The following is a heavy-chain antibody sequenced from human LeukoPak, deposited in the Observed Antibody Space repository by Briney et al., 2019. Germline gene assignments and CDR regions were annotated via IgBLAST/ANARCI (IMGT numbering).Heavy chain of an antibody. CDR1: GYSFTSYW. CDR2: IYPGDSDT. D-gene: IGHD6-13*01. J-gene: IGHJ4*02. CDR3: ARCARGSSCLYGY. V-gene: IGHV5-51*01. Sequence: GESLKISCQGSGYSFTSYWVGWVRQMPGKGLEWMGIIYPGDSDTRYSPSFKGQVTISAGKSISTAYLQWSSLKASDTAMYYCARCARGSSCLYGYWGQGTLVTVSS.